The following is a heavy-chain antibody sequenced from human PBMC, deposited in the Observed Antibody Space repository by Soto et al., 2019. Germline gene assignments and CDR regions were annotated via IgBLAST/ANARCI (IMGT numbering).Heavy chain of an antibody. J-gene: IGHJ4*02. CDR2: IYYSGST. D-gene: IGHD6-6*01. V-gene: IGHV4-39*01. CDR1: GGSISSSSYY. Sequence: QLQLQESGPGLVKPSETLSLTCTVSGGSISSSSYYWGWIRQPPGKGLEWIGSIYYSGSTYYNPSLKRRVTISVDTSKNQIALKLSSVTAADTAVYYCARHGGIAARPDGDYWGQGTLVTVSS. CDR3: ARHGGIAARPDGDY.